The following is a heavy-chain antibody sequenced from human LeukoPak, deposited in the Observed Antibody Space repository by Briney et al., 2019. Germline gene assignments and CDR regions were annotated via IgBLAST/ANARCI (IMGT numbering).Heavy chain of an antibody. CDR1: GFTVSSNY. D-gene: IGHD4-17*01. V-gene: IGHV3-66*01. CDR3: GSLDYGDYGYYGMDV. J-gene: IGHJ6*04. CDR2: IYSGGST. Sequence: GGSLRLSCAASGFTVSSNYMSWVRQAPGKGLEWVSVIYSGGSTYYADSVKGRFTISRDNSKNTLYLQMNSLRAEDTAVYYWGSLDYGDYGYYGMDVGGKGTRVTVP.